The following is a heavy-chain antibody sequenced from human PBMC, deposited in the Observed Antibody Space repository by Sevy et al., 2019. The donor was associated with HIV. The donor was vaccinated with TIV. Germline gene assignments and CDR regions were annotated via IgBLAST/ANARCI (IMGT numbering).Heavy chain of an antibody. D-gene: IGHD3-3*01. J-gene: IGHJ4*02. CDR3: ANTLLRFLEWGAFDY. CDR2: ISGSGGST. Sequence: GGSLRLSCAASGFTFSSYAMSWVRQAPGKGLEWVSAISGSGGSTYYADSVKGRFTISRDNSKNTLYLQMNSLRAEDTAVYYCANTLLRFLEWGAFDYWGQGTLVTVSS. CDR1: GFTFSSYA. V-gene: IGHV3-23*01.